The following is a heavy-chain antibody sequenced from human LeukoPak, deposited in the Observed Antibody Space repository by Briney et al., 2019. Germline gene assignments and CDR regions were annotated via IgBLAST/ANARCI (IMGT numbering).Heavy chain of an antibody. CDR1: GNSISSGDNY. CDR2: VYYSGST. CDR3: ATNTGTVFDY. V-gene: IGHV4-61*08. Sequence: SETLSLTCTVSGNSISSGDNYWSWIRQPPGKGLEWIGYVYYSGSTEYNPSLRSRVTISLEMSKHQFSLNVTSVTAADTAVYYCATNTGTVFDYWGQGALVTVSS. D-gene: IGHD7-27*01. J-gene: IGHJ4*02.